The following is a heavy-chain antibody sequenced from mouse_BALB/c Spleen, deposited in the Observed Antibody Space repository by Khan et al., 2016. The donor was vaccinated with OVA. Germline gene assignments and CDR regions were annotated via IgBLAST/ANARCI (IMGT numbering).Heavy chain of an antibody. J-gene: IGHJ3*01. CDR2: INPSNGYT. D-gene: IGHD2-14*01. CDR1: GYTFTTYT. CDR3: ERERAYYRSNGWCSY. V-gene: IGHV1-4*01. Sequence: VQLQESGAELARPGASVKMSCKASGYTFTTYTMHWVKQRPGQGLEWIGYINPSNGYTNYNQKFKNKSTLTADKSSSTAYMQLSSLTSDYSAVYYGERERAYYRSNGWCSYWGQGTLVTVSA.